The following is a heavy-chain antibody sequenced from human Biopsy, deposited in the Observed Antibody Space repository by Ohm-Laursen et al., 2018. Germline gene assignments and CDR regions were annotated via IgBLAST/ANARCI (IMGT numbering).Heavy chain of an antibody. D-gene: IGHD6-19*01. V-gene: IGHV4-59*01. CDR1: SGPISGYC. CDR3: ARGRRTSGWPYFDN. J-gene: IGHJ4*02. Sequence: SQTLSLTCTVSSGPISGYCWTWIRQSPGQGLEYIGFIYSGGNTNYNPSLKNRVTMSVDTSKNQFYLKLYSVTAADTAVYYCARGRRTSGWPYFDNWGQGALVIVSS. CDR2: IYSGGNT.